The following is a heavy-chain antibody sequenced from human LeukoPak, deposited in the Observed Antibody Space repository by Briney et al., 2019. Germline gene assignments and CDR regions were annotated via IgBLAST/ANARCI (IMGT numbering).Heavy chain of an antibody. CDR1: GFTFSSYW. V-gene: IGHV3-66*04. CDR3: AKRSPVAV. Sequence: GGSLRLSCAASGFTFSSYWMSWVRQAPGKGLEWISVTYSGGYTSYSDSVKGRFAIFRDNSKNTLYLQMNSLKDEDTAVYYCAKRSPVAVWGQGTLVTVSS. J-gene: IGHJ4*02. D-gene: IGHD6-19*01. CDR2: TYSGGYT.